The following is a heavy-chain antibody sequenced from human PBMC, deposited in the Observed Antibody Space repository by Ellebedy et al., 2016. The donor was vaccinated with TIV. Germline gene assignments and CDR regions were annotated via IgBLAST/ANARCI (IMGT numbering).Heavy chain of an antibody. CDR1: GGSISSYY. D-gene: IGHD4-17*01. V-gene: IGHV4-59*08. Sequence: MPSETLSLTCTVSGGSISSYYWSWIRQPPGKGLEWIGYIYYSGSTNYNPSLKSRVTISVHTSKNQFPLKLSFVTAADTAVFYCARVHDYEDGLDYWGQGTLVTVSS. J-gene: IGHJ4*02. CDR2: IYYSGST. CDR3: ARVHDYEDGLDY.